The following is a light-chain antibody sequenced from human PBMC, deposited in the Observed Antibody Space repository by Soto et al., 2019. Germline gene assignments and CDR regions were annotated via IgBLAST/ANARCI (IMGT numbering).Light chain of an antibody. CDR2: GAS. CDR3: QQYFEWPPMT. CDR1: QTISRW. V-gene: IGKV1-5*01. J-gene: IGKJ1*01. Sequence: DIQMTQSPSTLSASVGDTVTITCRASQTISRWLAWYQQKPGKAPRLLISGASTRAAGISDRFRGSGSGTEFTLTISSLRSEDSGIYYCQQYFEWPPMTFGQGTKVEI.